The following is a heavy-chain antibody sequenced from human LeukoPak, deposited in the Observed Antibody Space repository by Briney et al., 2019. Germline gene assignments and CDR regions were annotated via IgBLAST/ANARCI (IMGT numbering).Heavy chain of an antibody. V-gene: IGHV3-21*01. CDR3: ARSSSITMVRGVISHYFDY. J-gene: IGHJ4*02. CDR2: ISSSSSYI. D-gene: IGHD3-10*01. Sequence: GGSLRLSCAAYGFTFSSYSMNWVRQAPGKGLEWVSSISSSSSYIYYADSVKGRFTISRDNAKNSLYLQMNSLRAEDTAVYYCARSSSITMVRGVISHYFDYWGQGTLVTVSS. CDR1: GFTFSSYS.